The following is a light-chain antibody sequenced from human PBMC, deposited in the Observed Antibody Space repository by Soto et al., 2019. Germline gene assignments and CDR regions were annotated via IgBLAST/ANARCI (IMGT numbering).Light chain of an antibody. Sequence: QAVVTQEPSLTVSPGRTVTLTCASSAGAVTSAYYTNWLQQKPGQAPRALIYSTSEKHSWTPARFSGSLLGGKAALTLSAAQPEDEADYYCLLYYGGAQVLFGGGTKVTVL. J-gene: IGLJ2*01. CDR1: AGAVTSAYY. CDR2: STS. CDR3: LLYYGGAQVL. V-gene: IGLV7-43*01.